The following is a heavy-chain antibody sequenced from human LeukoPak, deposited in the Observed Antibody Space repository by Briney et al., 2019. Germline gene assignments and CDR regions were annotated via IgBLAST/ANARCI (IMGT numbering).Heavy chain of an antibody. CDR1: GGSVSGYY. J-gene: IGHJ4*02. V-gene: IGHV4-34*01. D-gene: IGHD3-3*01. CDR2: ISHRGRT. Sequence: RPSATLSLTCAVYGGSVSGYYWSWIRQPPGKGLEWLGEISHRGRTHYNPSLKGRVTMSVDTSKNQFALEVDSVTAADTAVYYCARIPLYFLEPFDYWGQGILVTVSS. CDR3: ARIPLYFLEPFDY.